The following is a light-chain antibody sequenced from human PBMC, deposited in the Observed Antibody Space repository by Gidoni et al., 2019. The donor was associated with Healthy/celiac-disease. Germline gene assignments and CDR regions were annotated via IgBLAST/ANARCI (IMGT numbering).Light chain of an antibody. CDR3: QAWDSSTVV. V-gene: IGLV3-1*01. CDR1: KLGDKY. Sequence: SYALPQPPSMSVSPGQTASITCSGDKLGDKYACWYQQKPGQSPVLVIYQDSKRPSGIPERFSGSNSGNTATLTISGTQAMDEADYYCQAWDSSTVVFGGGTKLTVL. J-gene: IGLJ2*01. CDR2: QDS.